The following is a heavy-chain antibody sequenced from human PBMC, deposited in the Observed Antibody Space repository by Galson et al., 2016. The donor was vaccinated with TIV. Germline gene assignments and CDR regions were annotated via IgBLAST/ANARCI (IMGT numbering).Heavy chain of an antibody. CDR3: AKEGDYDYDNRAGGYYGGCMYV. D-gene: IGHD3-22*01. CDR1: GDPFSSGSFY. Sequence: TLSLTCTVSGDPFSSGSFYWSWIRQPAGKGLEWIGRIYTSGSTKYNPSLKSRVSISKDTSTKQFSLKLQPVTAADTAVYDCAKEGDYDYDNRAGGYYGGCMYVWSQGTTVTVSS. J-gene: IGHJ6*02. V-gene: IGHV4-61*02. CDR2: IYTSGST.